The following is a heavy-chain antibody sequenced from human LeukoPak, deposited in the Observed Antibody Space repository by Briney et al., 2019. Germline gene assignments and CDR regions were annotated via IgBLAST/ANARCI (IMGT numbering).Heavy chain of an antibody. CDR1: GFTFSNYW. V-gene: IGHV3-7*01. CDR2: IKRDGSEK. CDR3: ARISYDYVWGSYRPSLYYFDY. D-gene: IGHD3-16*02. Sequence: PGGSLRLSCAASGFTFSNYWMTWVRQAPGKGLEWVANIKRDGSEKYSVDSVKGRFTISRDNAKNSLYLQMNSLRAEDTAVYYCARISYDYVWGSYRPSLYYFDYWGQGTLVTVSS. J-gene: IGHJ4*02.